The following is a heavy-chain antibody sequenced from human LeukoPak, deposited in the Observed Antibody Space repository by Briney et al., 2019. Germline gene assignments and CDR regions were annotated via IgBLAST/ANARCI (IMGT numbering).Heavy chain of an antibody. Sequence: SETLSLTCTVSGYSISSGYYWGWIRQPPGKGLEWIGSNYHSGRTFYNPSLKSRVTISVDTSKNQFSLKLSSVTAADTAVYYCARGGSSGSGSYYNENWFDPWGQGTLVTVSS. CDR1: GYSISSGYY. D-gene: IGHD3-10*01. CDR2: NYHSGRT. V-gene: IGHV4-38-2*02. J-gene: IGHJ5*02. CDR3: ARGGSSGSGSYYNENWFDP.